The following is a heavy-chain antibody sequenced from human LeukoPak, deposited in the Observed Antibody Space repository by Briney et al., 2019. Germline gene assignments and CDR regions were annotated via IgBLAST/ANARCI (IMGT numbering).Heavy chain of an antibody. V-gene: IGHV3-7*01. CDR1: GFTFSSYW. CDR2: IKQDGSEK. Sequence: GGSLRLSCAASGFTFSSYWMSWVRQAPGKGLEWVANIKQDGSEKYYVDSVKGRFTISRDNARNSLYLQMNSLSAEDTAVYYCARVLYYYYYMDVWGKGTTVTVSS. CDR3: ARVLYYYYYMDV. J-gene: IGHJ6*03.